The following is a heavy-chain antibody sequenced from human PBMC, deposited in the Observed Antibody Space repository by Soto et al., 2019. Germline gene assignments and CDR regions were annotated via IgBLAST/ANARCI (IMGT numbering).Heavy chain of an antibody. CDR3: AREKTFILNYYYYGMDV. Sequence: QAPGKGLEWVAVIWYDGSNKYYADSVKGRFTISRDNSKNTLYLQMNSLRAEDTAVYYCAREKTFILNYYYYGMDVWGQGTTVTVSS. V-gene: IGHV3-33*01. J-gene: IGHJ6*02. CDR2: IWYDGSNK. D-gene: IGHD3-16*01.